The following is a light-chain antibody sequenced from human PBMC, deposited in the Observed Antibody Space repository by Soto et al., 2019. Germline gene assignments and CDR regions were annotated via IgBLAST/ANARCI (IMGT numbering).Light chain of an antibody. CDR3: QQYDTLPRT. CDR2: AAF. CDR1: RGINNY. J-gene: IGKJ1*01. Sequence: DIQMTQSPSSLSASVGDRVTITCRASRGINNYLSWFQQKPGKAPKSLFYAAFSLHTGVPSKFSGNASGTDFTLTISSLQPEDFATYYCQQYDTLPRTFGQGTKVEIK. V-gene: IGKV1-16*02.